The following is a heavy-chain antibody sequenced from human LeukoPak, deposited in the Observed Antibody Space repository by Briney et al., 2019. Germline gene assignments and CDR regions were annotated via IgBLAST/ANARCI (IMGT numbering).Heavy chain of an antibody. CDR2: INPSGGST. CDR3: ARDNSVGDVAWWFDP. CDR1: GYTFTSYY. D-gene: IGHD1-26*01. V-gene: IGHV1-46*01. Sequence: VASVKVSCKASGYTFTSYYMHWVRQAPGQGLEWMGIINPSGGSTSYVQKFQGRVTMTRDMSTSTVYMELSSLRSEDTAVYYCARDNSVGDVAWWFDPWGQGTLVTVSS. J-gene: IGHJ5*02.